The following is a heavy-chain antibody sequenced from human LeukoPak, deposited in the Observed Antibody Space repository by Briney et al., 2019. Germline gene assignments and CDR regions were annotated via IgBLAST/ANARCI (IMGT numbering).Heavy chain of an antibody. J-gene: IGHJ3*02. D-gene: IGHD6-19*01. CDR2: IISDGSST. V-gene: IGHV3-74*01. Sequence: GGSLRLSCAASGFTFNRFWMHWVRQAPGKGLVWVSRIISDGSSTNYADSVKGRLTISRDNAKTKLYLQINSLRAEDTALYYCAREDVDITVATSGAFDIWGQGTMVTVFS. CDR1: GFTFNRFW. CDR3: AREDVDITVATSGAFDI.